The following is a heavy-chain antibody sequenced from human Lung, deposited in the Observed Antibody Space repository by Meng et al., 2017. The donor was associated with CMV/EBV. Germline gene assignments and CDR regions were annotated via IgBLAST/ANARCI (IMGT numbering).Heavy chain of an antibody. CDR1: GFRFDDYG. Sequence: GESXKISCAASGFRFDDYGMHWVRQTPGKGLEWVAFIRHDGTNKFYGASVKGRFTISRDNSKNTLYLQMNSLRAEDTAVYYCARGGGGGDLLYYYYGMDVWGQGTTVTVSS. CDR2: IRHDGTNK. J-gene: IGHJ6*02. V-gene: IGHV3-30*02. D-gene: IGHD2-21*02. CDR3: ARGGGGGDLLYYYYGMDV.